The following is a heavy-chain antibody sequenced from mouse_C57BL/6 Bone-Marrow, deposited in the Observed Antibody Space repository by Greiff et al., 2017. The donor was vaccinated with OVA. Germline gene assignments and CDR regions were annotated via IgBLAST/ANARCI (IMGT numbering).Heavy chain of an antibody. J-gene: IGHJ3*01. CDR3: ARIYYDYERVPY. CDR1: GYSITSGYY. CDR2: ISYDGSN. Sequence: DVQLQESGPGLVKPSQSLSLTCSVTGYSITSGYYWNWIRQFPGNKLEWMGYISYDGSNNYNPSLKNRISITRDTFKNQFFLKLNSVTTEDTATYYCARIYYDYERVPYWGQGTLVTVSA. D-gene: IGHD2-4*01. V-gene: IGHV3-6*01.